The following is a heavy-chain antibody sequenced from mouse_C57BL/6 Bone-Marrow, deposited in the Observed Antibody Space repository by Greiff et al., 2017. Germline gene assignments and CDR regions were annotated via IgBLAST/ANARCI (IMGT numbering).Heavy chain of an antibody. CDR3: ARGEGNYDFDY. J-gene: IGHJ2*01. CDR1: GFTFSSYT. D-gene: IGHD2-1*01. V-gene: IGHV5-9*01. Sequence: EVQLVESGGGLVKPGGSMKLSCAASGFTFSSYTMSWVRQTPEKRLEWVATISGGGGNTYYPDSVKGRFTIDRDKAKNTLYLQMSSLRSEDTALYYCARGEGNYDFDYWGQGTTLTVSS. CDR2: ISGGGGNT.